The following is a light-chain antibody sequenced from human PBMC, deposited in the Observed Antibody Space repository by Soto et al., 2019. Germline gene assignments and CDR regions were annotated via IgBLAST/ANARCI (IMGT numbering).Light chain of an antibody. CDR1: QSVTGNY. CDR3: QQYGGSPLVT. V-gene: IGKV3-20*01. CDR2: GAS. Sequence: EIVLTQSPCTLSLSPGERATLSCRASQSVTGNYLAWYQQKPGQPPRLLISGASSRATAIPDRFSGSGSGTDYTLTISRLEPEDFAVYYCQQYGGSPLVTFGGGTKVEIK. J-gene: IGKJ4*01.